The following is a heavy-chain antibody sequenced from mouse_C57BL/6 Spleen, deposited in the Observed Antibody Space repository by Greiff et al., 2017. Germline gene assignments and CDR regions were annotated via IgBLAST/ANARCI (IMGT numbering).Heavy chain of an antibody. CDR3: ARNYYGSSWAMDY. CDR1: GYSFTGYF. V-gene: IGHV1-20*01. J-gene: IGHJ4*01. CDR2: INPYNGDT. D-gene: IGHD1-1*01. Sequence: EVQLQQSGPELVKPGDSVKISCKASGYSFTGYFMNWVMQSHGKSLEWIGRINPYNGDTFYNQKFKGKATLTVDKSSSTAHMELRSLTSEDSAVYDCARNYYGSSWAMDYWGQGTSVTVSS.